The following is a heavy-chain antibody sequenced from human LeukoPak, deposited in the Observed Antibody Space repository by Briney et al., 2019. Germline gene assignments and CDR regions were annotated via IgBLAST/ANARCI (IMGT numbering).Heavy chain of an antibody. Sequence: GGSLRLSCAASGFTFSSYLMSWVRQAPGEGLEWVANIKQDGTEKYYMDSVKGRFSISRDSAKNSLYLRMNALRAEDTAVYYCARDVRPDYWGQGTLVTVST. V-gene: IGHV3-7*04. CDR1: GFTFSSYL. D-gene: IGHD6-6*01. J-gene: IGHJ4*02. CDR2: IKQDGTEK. CDR3: ARDVRPDY.